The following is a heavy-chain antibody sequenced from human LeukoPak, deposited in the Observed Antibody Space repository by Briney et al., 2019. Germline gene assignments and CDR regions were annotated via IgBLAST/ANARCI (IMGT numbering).Heavy chain of an antibody. CDR1: GFTFISYS. CDR3: ARDPSAIYSYYFDY. J-gene: IGHJ4*02. CDR2: ISSSSSYI. D-gene: IGHD3-3*01. V-gene: IGHV3-21*01. Sequence: GGSLRLSCAASGFTFISYSMNWVRQAPGKGLEWVSFISSSSSYIYYADSMKGRFTISRDNARNSLSLQMNNLRAEDTAVYYCARDPSAIYSYYFDYWGQGTLVTVSS.